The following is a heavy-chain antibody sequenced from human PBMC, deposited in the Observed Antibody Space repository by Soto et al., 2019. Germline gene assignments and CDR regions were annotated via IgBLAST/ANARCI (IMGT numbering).Heavy chain of an antibody. V-gene: IGHV1-18*01. CDR1: GYTFTSYG. Sequence: QVQLVQSGAEVKKPGASVKVSCKSSGYTFTSYGISWVRQAPGQGLEWMGWISAYNGNTNYAQKLQGRVTMTTDTSTSTAYMELRSLRSDDTAVYYCARDPLSTAPYYYYYMYVWGKGTTVTVSS. CDR2: ISAYNGNT. D-gene: IGHD2-21*02. CDR3: ARDPLSTAPYYYYYMYV. J-gene: IGHJ6*03.